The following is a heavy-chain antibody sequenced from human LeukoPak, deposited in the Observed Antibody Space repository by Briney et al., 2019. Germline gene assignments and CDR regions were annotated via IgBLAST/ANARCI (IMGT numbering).Heavy chain of an antibody. D-gene: IGHD3-10*01. V-gene: IGHV1-2*02. CDR2: INPNSGGT. CDR1: GYTFTKSDY. J-gene: IGHJ6*03. CDR3: ARDRSRYGSGKDYMDV. Sequence: GASVKVSCKASGYTFTKSDYIHWVRQAPGQGLEWMGWINPNSGGTNYAQKFQGRVTMTRDTSISTAYMEVSGLRSDDTAVYYCARDRSRYGSGKDYMDVWGKGTTVTVSS.